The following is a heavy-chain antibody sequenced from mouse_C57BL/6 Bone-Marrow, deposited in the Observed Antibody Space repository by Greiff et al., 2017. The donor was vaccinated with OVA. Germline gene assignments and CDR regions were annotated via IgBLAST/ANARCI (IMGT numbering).Heavy chain of an antibody. Sequence: EVMLVESGAELVKPGASVKLSCTASGFNIKDYYMHWVKQRTEQGLEWIGRIDPEDGETKYAPKFQGKATITADTSSNTAYLQLSSLTSEDTAVYYCARGAYGKWFAYWGQGTLVTVSA. V-gene: IGHV14-2*01. CDR2: IDPEDGET. D-gene: IGHD1-1*01. CDR3: ARGAYGKWFAY. CDR1: GFNIKDYY. J-gene: IGHJ3*01.